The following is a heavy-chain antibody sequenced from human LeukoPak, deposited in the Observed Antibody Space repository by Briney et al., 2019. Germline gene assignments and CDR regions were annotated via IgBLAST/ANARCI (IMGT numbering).Heavy chain of an antibody. CDR1: GFTFSSYG. J-gene: IGHJ6*02. Sequence: PGGSLRLSCAASGFTFSSYGMHWVRQAPGKGLEWVAFIRYDGSNKYYADSVKGRFTISRDNSKNTLYLQMNSLRAEDTAVYYCARDRPDPIFPGYYYYGMDVWGQGTTVTVSS. V-gene: IGHV3-30*02. CDR2: IRYDGSNK. D-gene: IGHD3-9*01. CDR3: ARDRPDPIFPGYYYYGMDV.